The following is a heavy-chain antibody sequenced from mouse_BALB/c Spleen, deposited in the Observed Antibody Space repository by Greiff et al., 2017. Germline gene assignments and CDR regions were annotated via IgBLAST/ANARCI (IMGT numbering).Heavy chain of an antibody. Sequence: QVQLQQSGAELVRPGASVTLSCKASGYTFTDYEMHWVKQTPVHGLEWIGAIDPETGGTAYNQKFKGKATLTADKSSSTAYMELRSLTSEDSAVYYCAYGNYRRWFAYWGQGTLVTVSA. D-gene: IGHD2-1*01. CDR3: AYGNYRRWFAY. CDR1: GYTFTDYE. V-gene: IGHV1-15*01. CDR2: IDPETGGT. J-gene: IGHJ3*01.